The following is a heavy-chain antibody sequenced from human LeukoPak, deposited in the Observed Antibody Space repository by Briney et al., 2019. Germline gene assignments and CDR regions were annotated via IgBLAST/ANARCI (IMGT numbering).Heavy chain of an antibody. CDR2: IYYSRST. J-gene: IGHJ2*01. CDR3: ARGVTMIVVVIHDWYFDL. Sequence: SETLSLTCTVSGGSISSSSYYWGWIRQPPGKGLEWIGSIYYSRSTYYNPSLKSRVTISVDASKNQFSLKLSSVTAADTAVYYCARGVTMIVVVIHDWYFDLWGRGTLVTVSS. D-gene: IGHD3-22*01. CDR1: GGSISSSSYY. V-gene: IGHV4-39*01.